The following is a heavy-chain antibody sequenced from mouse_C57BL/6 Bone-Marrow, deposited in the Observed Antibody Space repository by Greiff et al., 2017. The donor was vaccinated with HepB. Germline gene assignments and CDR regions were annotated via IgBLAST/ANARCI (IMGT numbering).Heavy chain of an antibody. D-gene: IGHD1-1*01. CDR1: GYTFTSYG. Sequence: VQLQQSGAELVRPGSSVKMSCKTSGYTFTSYGINWVKQRSGQGLEWIGYIYIGNGNNEYNEKFKGKATLTSDTSSSTAYMQLSSLTSEDSAIYVCAGRDDSSYYYDMDYWGQGTTVTVSS. J-gene: IGHJ4*01. CDR2: IYIGNGNN. CDR3: AGRDDSSYYYDMDY. V-gene: IGHV1-58*01.